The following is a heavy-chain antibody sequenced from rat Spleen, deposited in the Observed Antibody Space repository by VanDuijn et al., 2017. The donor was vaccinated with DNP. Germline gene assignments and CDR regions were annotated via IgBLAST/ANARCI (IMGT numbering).Heavy chain of an antibody. V-gene: IGHV2-6*01. J-gene: IGHJ3*01. Sequence: QVQLKESGPGLVQPSQTLSLTCTVSGFSLTTCTVGWVRQPPGKGLEWIAAISSGGTTYYNSGLESRLSISRDTSKSQVFLKVNSLQTEDTAIYFCGRYGGYGGDWLGYWGRGTLVTVSS. CDR2: ISSGGTT. CDR1: GFSLTTCT. D-gene: IGHD1-11*01. CDR3: GRYGGYGGDWLGY.